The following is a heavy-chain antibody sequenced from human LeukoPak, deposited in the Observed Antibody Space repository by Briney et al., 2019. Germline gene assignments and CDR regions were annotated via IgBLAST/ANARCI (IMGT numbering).Heavy chain of an antibody. Sequence: GGSLRLSCAASGFTFSLYAMSWVRQAPGNGLEWVSAISGSGGSTYYADSAKGRFTISRDNAKNTLYLQMNSLRADDTAVYYCAKGSGGGYSYAYFDYWGQGTLVTVSS. V-gene: IGHV3-23*01. CDR1: GFTFSLYA. D-gene: IGHD5-18*01. CDR3: AKGSGGGYSYAYFDY. CDR2: ISGSGGST. J-gene: IGHJ4*02.